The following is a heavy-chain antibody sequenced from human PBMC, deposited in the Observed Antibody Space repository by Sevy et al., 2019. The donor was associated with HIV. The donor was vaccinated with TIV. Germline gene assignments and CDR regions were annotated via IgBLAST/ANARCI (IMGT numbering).Heavy chain of an antibody. V-gene: IGHV1-46*01. CDR1: GYTFTSYY. CDR3: AREEYYYGSGSYLYYYYYGMDV. D-gene: IGHD3-10*01. Sequence: ASVKVSCKASGYTFTSYYMHWVRQAPGQGLEWMGIINPSGGSTSYAQKFQGRVTMTRNTSTSTVYMELSSLRSEDTAVYYCAREEYYYGSGSYLYYYYYGMDVWGQGTTVTVSS. J-gene: IGHJ6*02. CDR2: INPSGGST.